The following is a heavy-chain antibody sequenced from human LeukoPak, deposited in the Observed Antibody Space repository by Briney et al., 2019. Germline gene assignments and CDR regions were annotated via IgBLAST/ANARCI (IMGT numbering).Heavy chain of an antibody. CDR3: AKGRTTYYFGSGSFDLDY. V-gene: IGHV3-23*01. J-gene: IGHJ4*02. CDR2: ISGSGGST. D-gene: IGHD3-10*01. Sequence: PGGALRLSCAASGFTFSSYAMSWVRQAPGKGLEWVSAISGSGGSTYYADSVKGRFTISRDNSKNTLYLQMNSLRAGDTAIYYCAKGRTTYYFGSGSFDLDYWGQGTLVTVSS. CDR1: GFTFSSYA.